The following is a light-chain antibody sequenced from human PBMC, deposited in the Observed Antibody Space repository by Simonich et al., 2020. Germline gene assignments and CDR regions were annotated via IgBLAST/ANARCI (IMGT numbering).Light chain of an antibody. V-gene: IGKV4-1*01. J-gene: IGKJ2*01. CDR1: QRVLYSSNNKNY. Sequence: DIVMTQSPDSLAVSLGERATINCKSSQRVLYSSNNKNYLAWYQQKPGQPPMRLIYWASTRESVVPDRFSGSGSGTDFTLTISSLQAEDVAVYYCQQYYSTPYTFGQGTKLEIK. CDR3: QQYYSTPYT. CDR2: WAS.